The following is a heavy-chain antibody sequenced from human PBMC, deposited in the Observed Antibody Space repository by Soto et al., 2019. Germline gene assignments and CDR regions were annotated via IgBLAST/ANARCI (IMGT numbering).Heavy chain of an antibody. V-gene: IGHV1-46*01. Sequence: ASVKVSCKASGYTFTSYYMHWVRQAPGQGLEWMGIINPSGGSTSYAQKFQGRVTMTRDTSTSTVYMELSSLRSEDTAVYYCARKLGYCSGGSCRGGYYGMDVWGQGTTVTVSS. CDR3: ARKLGYCSGGSCRGGYYGMDV. D-gene: IGHD2-15*01. J-gene: IGHJ6*01. CDR1: GYTFTSYY. CDR2: INPSGGST.